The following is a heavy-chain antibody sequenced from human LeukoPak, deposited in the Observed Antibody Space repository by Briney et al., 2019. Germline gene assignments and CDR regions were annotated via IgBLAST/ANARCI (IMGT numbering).Heavy chain of an antibody. Sequence: GGSLRLSCAASGFTFSSYAMHWVSQAPGKGLEWVAVISYDGSNKYYADSVKGRFTISRDNSKNTLYLQMNSLRTEDTAVYYCARDPMVRGVIITSFDFWGQGTLVTVSS. J-gene: IGHJ4*02. V-gene: IGHV3-30-3*01. D-gene: IGHD3-10*01. CDR2: ISYDGSNK. CDR1: GFTFSSYA. CDR3: ARDPMVRGVIITSFDF.